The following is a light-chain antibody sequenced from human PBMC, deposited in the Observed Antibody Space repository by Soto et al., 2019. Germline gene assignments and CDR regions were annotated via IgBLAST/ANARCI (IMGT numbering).Light chain of an antibody. J-gene: IGKJ2*01. Sequence: DIQMTQSPSTLSASVGDRVTITCRASQNISAWLAWYQHKPGTAPKLLIYKASNLKTGVPSRFSGSGSGTELILTISGLQSDDFATYYCQQYSTYPSTFGPGTKLESK. CDR2: KAS. CDR1: QNISAW. V-gene: IGKV1-5*03. CDR3: QQYSTYPST.